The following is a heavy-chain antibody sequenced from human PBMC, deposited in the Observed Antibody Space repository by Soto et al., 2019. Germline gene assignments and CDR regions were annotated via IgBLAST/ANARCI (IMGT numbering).Heavy chain of an antibody. CDR1: GYSIRSGYF. J-gene: IGHJ6*02. CDR2: MYHSGIT. CDR3: ARSMHSTSAQLYYALDA. D-gene: IGHD6-6*01. Sequence: SETLSLTCAVSGYSIRSGYFWGWIRQPPGKGLEWIGSMYHSGITYYNLSLKSRVTISVDTSKNQLSLKLSSATAADTAVYYCARSMHSTSAQLYYALDAGGQGTRFTVSS. V-gene: IGHV4-38-2*01.